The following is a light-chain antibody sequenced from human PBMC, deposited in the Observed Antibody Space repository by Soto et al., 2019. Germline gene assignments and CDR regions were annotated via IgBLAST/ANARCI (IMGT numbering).Light chain of an antibody. CDR2: DAS. Sequence: IQMTQSPSTLSANVGDRVTLTCRASQSISRWLAWYQQKPGKAPELLIYDASSLESGGPARCSSSGSGTKFTLTLTSLQPDDFATYSSQPYNSYFWTFAQGPKVHIK. CDR1: QSISRW. CDR3: QPYNSYFWT. V-gene: IGKV1-5*01. J-gene: IGKJ1*01.